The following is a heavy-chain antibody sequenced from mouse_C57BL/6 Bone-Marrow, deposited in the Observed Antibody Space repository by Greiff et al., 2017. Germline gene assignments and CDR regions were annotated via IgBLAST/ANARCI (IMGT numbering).Heavy chain of an antibody. Sequence: QVQLQQSGPELVKPGASVKISCKASGYSFTSYYIHWVKQRPGQGLEWIGWIYPGSGNTKYNEKFKGKATLTADTSSSTAYMQLSSLTSEDSAVYYCARLYGSSLYYFDEWGQGTTLTVSS. D-gene: IGHD1-1*01. CDR2: IYPGSGNT. J-gene: IGHJ2*01. CDR3: ARLYGSSLYYFDE. V-gene: IGHV1-66*01. CDR1: GYSFTSYY.